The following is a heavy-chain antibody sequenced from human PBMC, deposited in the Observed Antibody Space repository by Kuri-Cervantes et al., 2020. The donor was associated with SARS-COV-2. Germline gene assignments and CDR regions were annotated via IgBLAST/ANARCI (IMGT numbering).Heavy chain of an antibody. D-gene: IGHD2-15*01. V-gene: IGHV3-30*18. CDR1: GFTFTSFA. Sequence: GGSLRLSCAASGFTFTSFAMHWVRQAPGKGLEWVSLISYDGSNKFYADSVKGRFTISRDNSKNMLFLQMDSLRVEDSAVYYCAKDQHGIVVVVAAIESWGQGIPVTVSS. CDR3: AKDQHGIVVVVAAIES. J-gene: IGHJ5*01. CDR2: ISYDGSNK.